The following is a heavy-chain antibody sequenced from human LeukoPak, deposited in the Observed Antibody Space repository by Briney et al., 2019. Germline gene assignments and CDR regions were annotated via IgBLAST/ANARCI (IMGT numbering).Heavy chain of an antibody. CDR3: ARVPFYDLDGYNMVDI. D-gene: IGHD5-24*01. CDR1: GGSISSGSYY. V-gene: IGHV4-61*02. J-gene: IGHJ3*02. CDR2: IYTSGST. Sequence: SETLSLTCTVSGGSISSGSYYWSWIRQPAGKGLEWIGRIYTSGSTNYNPSLKSRVTISVDTSKNQFSLKLSSMTAADTAVYYCARVPFYDLDGYNMVDIWGQGTMVTVSS.